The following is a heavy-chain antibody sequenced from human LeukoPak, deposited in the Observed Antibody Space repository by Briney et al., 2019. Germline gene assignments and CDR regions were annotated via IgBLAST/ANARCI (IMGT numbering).Heavy chain of an antibody. D-gene: IGHD5-18*01. Sequence: GGSLRLSCAASGFTFNNYWMNWVRQAPGKGLEWVANINQAGSEKNYVDSVKGRFTISRDNAKKSLYLQMNSLRVEGTAVYYCARDRAMDDYWGQGTLVTVSS. CDR2: INQAGSEK. V-gene: IGHV3-7*01. CDR1: GFTFNNYW. J-gene: IGHJ4*02. CDR3: ARDRAMDDY.